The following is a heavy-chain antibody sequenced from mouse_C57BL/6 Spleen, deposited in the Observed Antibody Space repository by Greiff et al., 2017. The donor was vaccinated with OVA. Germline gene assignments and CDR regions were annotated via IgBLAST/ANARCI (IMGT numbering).Heavy chain of an antibody. V-gene: IGHV14-3*01. CDR1: GFNIKNTY. CDR2: IDPANGNT. CDR3: ARGYDYDGIPYYFDY. J-gene: IGHJ2*01. Sequence: EVQLKESVAELVRPGASVKLSCTASGFNIKNTYMHWVKQRPEQGLEWIGRIDPANGNTKYAPKFQGKATITADTSSNTAYLQLSSLTSEDTAIYYCARGYDYDGIPYYFDYWGQGTTLTVSS. D-gene: IGHD2-4*01.